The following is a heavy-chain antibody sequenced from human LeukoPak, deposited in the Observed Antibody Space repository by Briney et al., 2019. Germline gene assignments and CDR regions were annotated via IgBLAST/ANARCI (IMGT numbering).Heavy chain of an antibody. Sequence: SETLSLTCTVPGGSISSSSYYWGWIRQPPGKGLEWIGSIYYSGSTYYNPSLKSRVTISVDTSKNQFSLKLSSVTAADTAVYYCARGGSGSFFFDYWGQGTLVTVSS. J-gene: IGHJ4*02. V-gene: IGHV4-39*07. CDR3: ARGGSGSFFFDY. CDR1: GGSISSSSYY. D-gene: IGHD3-10*01. CDR2: IYYSGST.